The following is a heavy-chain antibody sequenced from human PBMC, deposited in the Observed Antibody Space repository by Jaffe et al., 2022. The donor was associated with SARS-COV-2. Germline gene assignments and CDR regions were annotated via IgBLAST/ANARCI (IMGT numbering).Heavy chain of an antibody. J-gene: IGHJ6*02. V-gene: IGHV3-53*04. CDR3: ARWGVLKSHFYGMDV. Sequence: EVQLVESGGGLAQPGGSLRLSCAASGFTVSDNYMSWVRQAPGKGLEWVSVIYSGGSTYSADSVKGRFTISRHDSKNTLYLQMNSLRTEDTAVYYCARWGVLKSHFYGMDVWGQGTTVTVSS. D-gene: IGHD2-8*01. CDR1: GFTVSDNY. CDR2: IYSGGST.